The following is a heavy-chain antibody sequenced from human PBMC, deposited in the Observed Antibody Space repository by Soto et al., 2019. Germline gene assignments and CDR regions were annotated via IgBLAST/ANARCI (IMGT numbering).Heavy chain of an antibody. V-gene: IGHV3-23*01. CDR1: GFTISSYT. CDR3: AKASGGSYPGSRVFDF. Sequence: GGSLRLSCAASGFTISSYTMTWVRQASGKGLEWVSAITGSGTNTYYADSVKGRFTISTDKSTNTLYLQMSSLRAEDTAIYYCAKASGGSYPGSRVFDFWGQGTRVTVSS. D-gene: IGHD1-26*01. J-gene: IGHJ4*02. CDR2: ITGSGTNT.